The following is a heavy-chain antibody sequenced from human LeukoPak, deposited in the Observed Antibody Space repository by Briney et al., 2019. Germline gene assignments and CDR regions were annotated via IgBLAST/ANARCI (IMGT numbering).Heavy chain of an antibody. CDR2: MNPNSGNT. CDR1: GYTFTSYD. V-gene: IGHV1-8*01. CDR3: ARGRASPTYYYGSGSYAPRPAYYYYYDMDV. D-gene: IGHD3-10*01. Sequence: ASVKVSCKASGYTFTSYDINWVRQATGQGLEWMGWMNPNSGNTGYAQKFQGRVTMTRNTSISTAYMELSSLRSEDTAVYCCARGRASPTYYYGSGSYAPRPAYYYYYDMDVWGKGTTVTVSS. J-gene: IGHJ6*03.